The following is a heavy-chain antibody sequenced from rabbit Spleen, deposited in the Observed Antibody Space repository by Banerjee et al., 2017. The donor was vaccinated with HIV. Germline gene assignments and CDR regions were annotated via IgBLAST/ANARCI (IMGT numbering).Heavy chain of an antibody. J-gene: IGHJ4*01. Sequence: QQLVESGGGLVKPGASLTVTCTASGFDFSRGYDMCWVRQAPGKGLEWIGCIYTGNVKTYYASWAKGRFTISKTSSTTVTLQMTSLTVADTATYFCASDIYGVGVFSLWGPGTLVTVS. V-gene: IGHV1S40*01. D-gene: IGHD2-1*01. CDR1: GFDFSRGYD. CDR2: IYTGNVKT. CDR3: ASDIYGVGVFSL.